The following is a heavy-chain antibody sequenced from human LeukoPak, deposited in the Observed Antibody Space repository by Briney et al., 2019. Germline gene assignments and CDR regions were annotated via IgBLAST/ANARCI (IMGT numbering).Heavy chain of an antibody. CDR2: ISSSGSII. Sequence: PGGSLRLSCAASGFTFSDYYMSWIRQAPGKGLEWVSYISSSGSIIYYADSVKGRFTISRDNAKNSLYLQMNSLRAEDTAVYYCARDTEKYPGYYYGMDVWGQGTTVTVSS. J-gene: IGHJ6*02. CDR3: ARDTEKYPGYYYGMDV. V-gene: IGHV3-11*01. D-gene: IGHD2-2*02. CDR1: GFTFSDYY.